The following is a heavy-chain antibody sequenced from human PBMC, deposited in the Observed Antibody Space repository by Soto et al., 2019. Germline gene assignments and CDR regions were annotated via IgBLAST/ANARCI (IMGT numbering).Heavy chain of an antibody. Sequence: QEQLVESGGGVVLPGRSLRLSCAASGFTFNTFGMHWVRQGPGKGLEWVAVISYDGSDKYYSDSVRGRFTISRDNSMNTLYLQMNSLRTEDTAVYYCAKSPNFYCSSYHCYKYYFDYWGQGTLVTVSS. CDR1: GFTFNTFG. D-gene: IGHD2-2*01. V-gene: IGHV3-30*18. J-gene: IGHJ4*02. CDR3: AKSPNFYCSSYHCYKYYFDY. CDR2: ISYDGSDK.